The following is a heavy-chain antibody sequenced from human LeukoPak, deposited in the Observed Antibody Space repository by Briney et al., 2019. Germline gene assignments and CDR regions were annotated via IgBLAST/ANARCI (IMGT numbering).Heavy chain of an antibody. J-gene: IGHJ4*02. D-gene: IGHD1-1*01. CDR1: GYRFTSYW. CDR2: IYPGDSDT. CDR3: ARHKSDTTATYFFDY. V-gene: IGHV5-51*01. Sequence: GESLKISCKGSGYRFTSYWIGWVRQMPGKGLEWMGIIYPGDSDTTYSPSFQGRVTISADKSISTAYLQWSSLKASDSAMYYCARHKSDTTATYFFDYWGQGTLVTVSS.